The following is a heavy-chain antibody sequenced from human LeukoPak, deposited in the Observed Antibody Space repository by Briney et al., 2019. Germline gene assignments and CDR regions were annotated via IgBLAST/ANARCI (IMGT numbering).Heavy chain of an antibody. CDR1: GFTFSDHY. CDR3: ARDRAGYSSYGMDV. V-gene: IGHV3-11*06. J-gene: IGHJ6*02. Sequence: GGSLRLSCAASGFTFSDHYMTWIRRAPGKGLEWVSYISTTSGFTKYADSVRGRFTISRDNSKNSLYLQMNTLRAEDTAVYYCARDRAGYSSYGMDVWGQGTTVTVSS. D-gene: IGHD5-18*01. CDR2: ISTTSGFT.